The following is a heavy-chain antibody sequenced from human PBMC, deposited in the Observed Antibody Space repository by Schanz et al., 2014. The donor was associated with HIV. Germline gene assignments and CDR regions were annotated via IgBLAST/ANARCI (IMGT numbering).Heavy chain of an antibody. CDR1: GGTFGSYA. CDR3: ARVGREDNASGSYSISTYWYFDP. D-gene: IGHD3-10*01. J-gene: IGHJ2*01. CDR2: FITIFRTA. V-gene: IGHV1-69*13. Sequence: QVQLVQSGAEVKKPGASVKVSCKASGGTFGSYAISWVRQAPGQGLEWMGGFITIFRTANYAQKFQDRVTITADETTSTVYMDLTSLRSDDTAVYYCARVGREDNASGSYSISTYWYFDPWGRGTLVTVSS.